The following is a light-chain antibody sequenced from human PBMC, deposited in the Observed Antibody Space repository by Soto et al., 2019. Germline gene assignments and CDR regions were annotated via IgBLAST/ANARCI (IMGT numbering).Light chain of an antibody. J-gene: IGKJ1*01. CDR1: QIVTGNF. V-gene: IGKV3-20*01. Sequence: VVLTQSPGTLSLSPGEGATLSCRASQIVTGNFLAWYQQKPGQAPRLLMYDASTRATGIPDRFSGSGSGTDVPLIISRMETEDFAVYYCQQEGDSLLTFGQGTKGDIK. CDR3: QQEGDSLLT. CDR2: DAS.